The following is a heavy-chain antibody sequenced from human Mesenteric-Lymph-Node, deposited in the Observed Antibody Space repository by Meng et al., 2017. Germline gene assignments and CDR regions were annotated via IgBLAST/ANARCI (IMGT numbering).Heavy chain of an antibody. CDR1: GGFISSGDSY. D-gene: IGHD4-17*01. V-gene: IGHV4-30-4*01. Sequence: QVQLYDPAQGLVKPSQTPSLTCSFSGGFISSGDSYWSWIRQPPGKGLEWIGYIYYSGSTYYNPSLRSRITISVDTSKNQFSLRLRSVTAADTAVYYCARGPTTYFDYWGQGTLVTVSS. J-gene: IGHJ4*02. CDR2: IYYSGST. CDR3: ARGPTTYFDY.